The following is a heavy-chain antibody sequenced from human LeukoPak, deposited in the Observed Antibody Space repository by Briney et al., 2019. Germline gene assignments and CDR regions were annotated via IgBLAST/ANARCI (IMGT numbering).Heavy chain of an antibody. V-gene: IGHV1-69*05. CDR3: ARDGVGATQFDY. CDR1: GGTFRSYA. D-gene: IGHD1-26*01. CDR2: IIPIFGTA. J-gene: IGHJ4*02. Sequence: SVKVSCKASGGTFRSYAISWVRQAPGQGLEWMGRIIPIFGTANYAQKFQGRVTITTDESTSTAYMELSSLRSEATAVYYCARDGVGATQFDYWGQGTLVTVSS.